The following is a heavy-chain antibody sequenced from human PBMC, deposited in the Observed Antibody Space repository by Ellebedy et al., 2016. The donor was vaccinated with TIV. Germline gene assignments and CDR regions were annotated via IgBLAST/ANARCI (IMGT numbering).Heavy chain of an antibody. CDR3: VREDPHRGYYTMDV. Sequence: AASVKVSCKASGYSFIRYGISWVRQAPGQGLEWMGWISANNNNRNYIQKFPGRVTMTSDTSTSTAYMDLRSLRSDDTAVYCCVREDPHRGYYTMDVWGQGTTVIVSS. D-gene: IGHD3-22*01. V-gene: IGHV1-18*01. CDR1: GYSFIRYG. CDR2: ISANNNNR. J-gene: IGHJ6*02.